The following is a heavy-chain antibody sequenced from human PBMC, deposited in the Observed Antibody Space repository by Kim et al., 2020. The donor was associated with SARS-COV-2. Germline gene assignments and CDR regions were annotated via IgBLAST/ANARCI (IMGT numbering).Heavy chain of an antibody. CDR1: SDSISSYY. CDR3: ARSEGHASWHQFDY. V-gene: IGHV4-59*01. J-gene: IGHJ4*02. Sequence: SETLSLTCTVSSDSISSYYWSWIRQLPGKGLEWIGYIFHSGSTNYNPSPKSRVTISWDTSRNQFSLDLTSVSDADTAVYYCARSEGHASWHQFDYWGQGILVTVSS. CDR2: IFHSGST.